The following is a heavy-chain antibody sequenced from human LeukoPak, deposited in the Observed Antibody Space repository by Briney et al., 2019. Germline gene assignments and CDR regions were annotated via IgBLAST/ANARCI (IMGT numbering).Heavy chain of an antibody. CDR3: ARGSSAFDTYYYYYMDV. J-gene: IGHJ6*03. D-gene: IGHD3-22*01. Sequence: SETLSLTCAVYGGSFRGYYWTWIRQPPGKGLEWIGEINHSGSTNYNPSLKSPVTISVDTSKNQFSLKLSSVTAADTAVYYCARGSSAFDTYYYYYMDVWGKGTTDSIS. CDR2: INHSGST. V-gene: IGHV4-34*01. CDR1: GGSFRGYY.